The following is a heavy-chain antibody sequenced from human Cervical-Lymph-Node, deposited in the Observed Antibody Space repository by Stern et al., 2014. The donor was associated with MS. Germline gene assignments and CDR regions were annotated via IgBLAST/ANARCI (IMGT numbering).Heavy chain of an antibody. D-gene: IGHD6-13*01. CDR1: GYTFTEYA. V-gene: IGHV1-18*01. Sequence: QVQLVQSGAEVKKPGASVKVSCKASGYTFTEYAISWVRQAPGHGLEWMGWIGTNIGNTNYAQKFQGRVTLATDTSTSTVYMELRSLRSDDTAMYYCRAGSDAFDIWGQGTMVTVSS. CDR3: RAGSDAFDI. CDR2: IGTNIGNT. J-gene: IGHJ3*02.